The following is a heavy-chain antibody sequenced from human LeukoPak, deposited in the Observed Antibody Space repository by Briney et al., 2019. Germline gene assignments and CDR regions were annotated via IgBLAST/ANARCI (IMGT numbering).Heavy chain of an antibody. CDR3: VTLPQRVDY. J-gene: IGHJ4*02. V-gene: IGHV3-23*01. Sequence: AGGSLRLSCAASGFTFSSYGMSWVRQAPGKGLEWVSAISGSGGSTYYADPVKGRFAISRDNSKNTLYLQMNSLRAEDTAVYYCVTLPQRVDYWGQGTLVTVSS. CDR1: GFTFSSYG. CDR2: ISGSGGST. D-gene: IGHD6-25*01.